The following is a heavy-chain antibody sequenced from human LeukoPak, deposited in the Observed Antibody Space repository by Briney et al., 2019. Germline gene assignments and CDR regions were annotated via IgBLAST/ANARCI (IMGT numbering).Heavy chain of an antibody. CDR1: GFTFSDYW. Sequence: GGSLRLSCAASGFTFSDYWMHWVRQVPGKGLVWVSRINTSGSSTTYADYVKGRFNISRDNAKNTLYPQMDSLRAEDTGVYYCARSNHADDFWGQGTLVTVSS. V-gene: IGHV3-74*03. J-gene: IGHJ4*02. CDR3: ARSNHADDF. CDR2: INTSGSST. D-gene: IGHD1-14*01.